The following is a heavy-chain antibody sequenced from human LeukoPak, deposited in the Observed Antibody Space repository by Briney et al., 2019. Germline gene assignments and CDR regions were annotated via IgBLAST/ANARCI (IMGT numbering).Heavy chain of an antibody. CDR2: IGTSSTTI. D-gene: IGHD7-27*01. Sequence: GGSLRLSCAASGFTFSSYTMNWVRQPPGKGLEWVSNIGTSSTTIYYADSVKGRFTISRDNAKNSLYLQMNSLRAEDTAVYYCARPGDQGGFDYWGQGTLVTVSS. CDR3: ARPGDQGGFDY. J-gene: IGHJ4*02. V-gene: IGHV3-48*04. CDR1: GFTFSSYT.